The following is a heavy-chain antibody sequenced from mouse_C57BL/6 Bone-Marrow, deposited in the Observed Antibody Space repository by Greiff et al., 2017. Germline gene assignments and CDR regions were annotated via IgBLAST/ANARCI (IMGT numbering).Heavy chain of an antibody. CDR3: ALYYGSSPGWFAY. CDR1: GYAFSSSW. V-gene: IGHV1-82*01. D-gene: IGHD1-1*01. Sequence: VQLQQSGPELVKPGASVKISCKASGYAFSSSWMNWVKQRPGKGLEWIGRIYPGDGDTNYNGKFKGKATLTADKSYSTAYMQLSSLTSEDSAVYFCALYYGSSPGWFAYWCQGTLVTVSA. CDR2: IYPGDGDT. J-gene: IGHJ3*01.